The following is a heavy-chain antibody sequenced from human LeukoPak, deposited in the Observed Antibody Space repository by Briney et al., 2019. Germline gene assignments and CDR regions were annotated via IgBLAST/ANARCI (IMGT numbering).Heavy chain of an antibody. D-gene: IGHD3-9*01. CDR3: ARAMNFDWLSTLGYYYGMDV. J-gene: IGHJ6*02. CDR1: GYTFTTYG. CDR2: INPNSGGT. Sequence: ASVKVSCKASGYTFTTYGISWVRQAPGQGLEWMGWINPNSGGTNYAQKFQGRVTMTRDTSISTAYMELSRLRSDDTAVYYCARAMNFDWLSTLGYYYGMDVWGQGTTVTVSS. V-gene: IGHV1-2*02.